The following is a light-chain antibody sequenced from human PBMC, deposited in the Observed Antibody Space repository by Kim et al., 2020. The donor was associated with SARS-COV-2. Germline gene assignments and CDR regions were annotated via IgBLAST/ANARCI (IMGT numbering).Light chain of an antibody. V-gene: IGKV3-20*01. Sequence: WAPGERANIRCRASQDIGDRHSAWYQQKPGQAPRLLIFDTSARATGTPARFRGTGSGTDFTLTNSSLEPEDFAGYYCKQYSSLPQTFGQGTKLEI. CDR1: QDIGDRH. CDR2: DTS. J-gene: IGKJ2*01. CDR3: KQYSSLPQT.